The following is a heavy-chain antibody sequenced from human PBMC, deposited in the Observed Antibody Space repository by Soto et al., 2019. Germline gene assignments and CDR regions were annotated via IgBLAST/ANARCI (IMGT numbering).Heavy chain of an antibody. V-gene: IGHV4-30-4*01. CDR3: ARDKRITIFGVVIEGDPTDYYGMDV. J-gene: IGHJ6*02. Sequence: SETLSLTCTVSGGSISSGDDYWSWIRQPPGKGLEWIGYIYYSGSTYYNPSLKSRVTISVDTSKNQFSLKLSSVTAADTAVYYCARDKRITIFGVVIEGDPTDYYGMDVWGQGTTVTVSS. CDR2: IYYSGST. CDR1: GGSISSGDDY. D-gene: IGHD3-3*01.